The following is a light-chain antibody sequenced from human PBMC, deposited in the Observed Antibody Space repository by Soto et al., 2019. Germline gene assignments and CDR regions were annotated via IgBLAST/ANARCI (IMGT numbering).Light chain of an antibody. J-gene: IGKJ1*01. CDR3: QQRSNWPVT. V-gene: IGKV3-11*01. CDR1: QSVSTY. Sequence: EIVLTQSPATLSLSPGERATLSCRASQSVSTYLAWYQQKPGQAPGLLIYDASNRATGIPARFSGSGSGTDFTLTISSLEPEDFAVYYCQQRSNWPVTFGQGTK. CDR2: DAS.